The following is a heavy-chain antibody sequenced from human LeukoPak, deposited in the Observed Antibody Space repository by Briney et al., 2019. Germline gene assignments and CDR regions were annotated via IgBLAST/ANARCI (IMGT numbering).Heavy chain of an antibody. D-gene: IGHD6-13*01. Sequence: PVKVSCKASGGTFSSYAISWVRQAPGQGLEWMGGIIPIFGTANYAQKFQGRVTITADESTSTAYMELSSLRSEDTAVYYCARSIAAAGRGGTEYFQHWGQGTLVTVSS. J-gene: IGHJ1*01. V-gene: IGHV1-69*13. CDR1: GGTFSSYA. CDR2: IIPIFGTA. CDR3: ARSIAAAGRGGTEYFQH.